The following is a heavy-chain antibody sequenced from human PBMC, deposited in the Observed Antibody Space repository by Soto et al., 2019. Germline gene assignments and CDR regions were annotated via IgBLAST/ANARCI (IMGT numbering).Heavy chain of an antibody. CDR2: IYYSGST. V-gene: IGHV4-61*01. J-gene: IGHJ4*02. CDR3: ARTGDWFEFDY. D-gene: IGHD3-9*01. CDR1: CGSASSGSYY. Sequence: KSSETLSLTCTFSCGSASSGSYYWSWIRQPPGKGLEWIGYIYYSGSTNYNPSLKSRVTISVDTSKNQFSLKLSSVTAADTAVYYCARTGDWFEFDYWGQGTLVTVSS.